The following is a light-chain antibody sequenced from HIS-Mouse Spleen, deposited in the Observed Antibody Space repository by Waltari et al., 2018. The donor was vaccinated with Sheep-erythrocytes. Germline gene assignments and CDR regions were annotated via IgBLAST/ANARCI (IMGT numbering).Light chain of an antibody. V-gene: IGLV3-1*01. Sequence: SYELTQPPSVSVSPGQTASITCSGDKLGDKYACWYQQKPGQSPVLVIYQDSKRPSGVPERFSDSSSGNTATLTISGTQAMDEADYYCQAWDSSTAVVFGGGTKLTVL. CDR2: QDS. CDR1: KLGDKY. CDR3: QAWDSSTAVV. J-gene: IGLJ2*01.